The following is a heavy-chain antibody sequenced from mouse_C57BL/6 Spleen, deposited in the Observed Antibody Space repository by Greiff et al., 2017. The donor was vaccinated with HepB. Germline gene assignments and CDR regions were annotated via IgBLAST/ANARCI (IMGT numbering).Heavy chain of an antibody. Sequence: EVQLQESGGGLVQPGGSMKLSCVASGFTFSNYWMNWVRQSPEKGLEWVAQIRLKSDNYATHYAESVKGRFTISRDDSKSSVYLQMNNLRAEDTGIYYCTYYSNYPAWFAYWGQGTLVTVSA. CDR1: GFTFSNYW. CDR3: TYYSNYPAWFAY. V-gene: IGHV6-3*01. J-gene: IGHJ3*01. CDR2: IRLKSDNYAT. D-gene: IGHD2-5*01.